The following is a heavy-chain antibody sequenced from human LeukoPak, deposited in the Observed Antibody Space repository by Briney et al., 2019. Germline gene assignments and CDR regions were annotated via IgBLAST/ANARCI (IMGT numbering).Heavy chain of an antibody. D-gene: IGHD3-9*01. CDR2: ISGSGGST. V-gene: IGHV3-23*01. CDR1: GFTFSSYW. Sequence: GGSLRLSCAASGFTFSSYWMSWVRQAPGKGLEWVSAISGSGGSTYYADPVKGRFTISRDNSKNTLYLQVNSLRAEDTAVYYCAKDLYPSHYDILTGYPDAFDIWGQGTMVTVSS. CDR3: AKDLYPSHYDILTGYPDAFDI. J-gene: IGHJ3*02.